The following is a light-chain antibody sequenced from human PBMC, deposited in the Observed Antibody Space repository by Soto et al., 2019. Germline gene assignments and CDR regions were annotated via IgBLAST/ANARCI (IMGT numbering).Light chain of an antibody. Sequence: EIVLAQSPGTLSLSPGERATLSCRASQSVSNSYLTWYQQKPGQAPRLLIYGASNRATGIPDRFSGSGSGTDFTLTICRLEPEDFAMYYCQQYGGSPPFTFGPGTKVDIK. V-gene: IGKV3-20*01. CDR1: QSVSNSY. J-gene: IGKJ3*01. CDR2: GAS. CDR3: QQYGGSPPFT.